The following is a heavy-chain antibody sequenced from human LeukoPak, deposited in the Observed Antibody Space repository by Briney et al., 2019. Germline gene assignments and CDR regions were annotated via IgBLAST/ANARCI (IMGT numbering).Heavy chain of an antibody. V-gene: IGHV3-48*03. Sequence: GGSLRLSCAASGFTFSSYEMNWVRQAPGKGLEWVSYISSSGSTIYYADSVKGRFTISRDNAENSLFLQMNSLRAEDTAVYYCARDPILSYYYYYMGVWGKGTTVTISS. CDR1: GFTFSSYE. CDR3: ARDPILSYYYYYMGV. CDR2: ISSSGSTI. J-gene: IGHJ6*03.